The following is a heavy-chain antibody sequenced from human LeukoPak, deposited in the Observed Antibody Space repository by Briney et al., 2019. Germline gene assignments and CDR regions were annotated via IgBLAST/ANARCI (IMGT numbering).Heavy chain of an antibody. CDR1: GGTFSSYA. V-gene: IGHV1-69*05. CDR3: ARVTIAVTGIGAFDI. Sequence: SVKVSCKASGGTFSSYAISWVRQAPGQGLEWMGGIIPIFGTANYAQKFQGRVTITTDESTSTAYMELSSLRSEDTAVYHCARVTIAVTGIGAFDIWGQGTMVTVSS. D-gene: IGHD6-19*01. CDR2: IIPIFGTA. J-gene: IGHJ3*02.